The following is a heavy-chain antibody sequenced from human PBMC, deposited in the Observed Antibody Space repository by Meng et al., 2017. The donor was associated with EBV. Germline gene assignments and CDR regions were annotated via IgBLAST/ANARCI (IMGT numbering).Heavy chain of an antibody. CDR3: TRMSSPLDY. Sequence: VGVLEPGGRLVQPGGSVKLSCAVSGLTFRGSSMDVGRQASGKGLEWVGRIRSKAKSYATAYAASVKGRFTISRDDSKNTAYLQMNSLKTEDTAVYYCTRMSSPLDYWGQGTLVTVSS. V-gene: IGHV3-73*02. CDR1: GLTFRGSS. D-gene: IGHD2-2*01. J-gene: IGHJ4*02. CDR2: IRSKAKSYAT.